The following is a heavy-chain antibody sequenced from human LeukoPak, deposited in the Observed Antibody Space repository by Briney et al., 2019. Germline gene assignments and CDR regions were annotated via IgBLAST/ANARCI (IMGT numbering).Heavy chain of an antibody. CDR1: GGSISRYY. J-gene: IGHJ3*02. CDR3: ARDKTLWFGELGGDDAFDI. Sequence: PSETLSLTCTVSGGSISRYYWSWIRQPAGNGLEWIGRIYTSGSTNYNPSLKSRVTMSVDTSKNQFSLKLSSVTAADTAVYYCARDKTLWFGELGGDDAFDIWGQGTIVTVSS. CDR2: IYTSGST. V-gene: IGHV4-4*07. D-gene: IGHD3-10*01.